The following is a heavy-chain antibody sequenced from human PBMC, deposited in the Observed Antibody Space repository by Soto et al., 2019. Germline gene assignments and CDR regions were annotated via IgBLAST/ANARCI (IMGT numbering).Heavy chain of an antibody. V-gene: IGHV3-9*01. D-gene: IGHD2-2*01. Sequence: EVQLVESGGGLVQPGRSLRLSCAASGFTFDDYAMHWVRQAPGKGLEWVSGINWNSGNIGYADSVQGRLTISRDNAKNSLYLQMNSLRPEDTAVYYCAKGGFHSTNWYGEMKVWGQGTTVTVSS. CDR3: AKGGFHSTNWYGEMKV. CDR1: GFTFDDYA. J-gene: IGHJ6*02. CDR2: INWNSGNI.